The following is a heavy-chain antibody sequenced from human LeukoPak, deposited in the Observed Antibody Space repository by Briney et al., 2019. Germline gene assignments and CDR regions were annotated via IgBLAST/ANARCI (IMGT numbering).Heavy chain of an antibody. CDR2: IYYSRST. CDR3: ARAGAAYGAGRSWFDP. CDR1: GGSISSYY. J-gene: IGHJ5*02. V-gene: IGHV4-59*01. Sequence: SETLSLTCTDSGGSISSYYWCWIRPPPGKGVEWIGYIYYSRSTNYNPSLKGRFTISVDTAKNQFSLKLNSVTAADTAVYYCARAGAAYGAGRSWFDPWGQGTLVTVSS. D-gene: IGHD3-10*01.